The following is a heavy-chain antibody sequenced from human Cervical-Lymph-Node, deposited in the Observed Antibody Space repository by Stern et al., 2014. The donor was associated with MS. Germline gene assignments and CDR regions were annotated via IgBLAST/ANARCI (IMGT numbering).Heavy chain of an antibody. CDR1: GYTFTSYW. V-gene: IGHV5-51*01. CDR2: IFPGGSDI. CDR3: ARQRYFDY. J-gene: IGHJ4*02. Sequence: EVQLVQSGPEVKRPGESLKISCQASGYTFTSYWIGWVRQMPGKGRGWIAIIFPGGSDIRSSPSFQGQFTISADKSSSTAYLQWNNLKASDTAIYYCARQRYFDYWGQGTLVTVSS.